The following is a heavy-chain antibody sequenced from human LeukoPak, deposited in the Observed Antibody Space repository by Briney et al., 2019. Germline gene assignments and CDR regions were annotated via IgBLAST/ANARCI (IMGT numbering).Heavy chain of an antibody. CDR3: ARGFGYGFDI. D-gene: IGHD3-10*01. Sequence: SPTLSLTFAISGDSVSSNSAAWNWLRQSPSRGLEGLGSTYYRSKWFNGYAVSVKSRITVNPDTSKNQFSLQLSSVTPEDTAVYFCARGFGYGFDIWGQGTMVTVSS. V-gene: IGHV6-1*01. CDR1: GDSVSSNSAA. CDR2: TYYRSKWFN. J-gene: IGHJ3*02.